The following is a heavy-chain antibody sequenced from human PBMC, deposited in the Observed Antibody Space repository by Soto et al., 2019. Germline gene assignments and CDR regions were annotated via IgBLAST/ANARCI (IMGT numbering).Heavy chain of an antibody. V-gene: IGHV4-61*08. Sequence: PSETLSLTCTVSGGSISSGGYYWSWIRQHPGKGLEWIGYIYYSGSTYYNPSLKSRVTISVDTSKNQFSLKLSSVTAADTAVYYCAARSMVRRVISDYWGQGTLVTVSS. D-gene: IGHD3-10*01. CDR3: AARSMVRRVISDY. CDR2: IYYSGST. CDR1: GGSISSGGYY. J-gene: IGHJ4*02.